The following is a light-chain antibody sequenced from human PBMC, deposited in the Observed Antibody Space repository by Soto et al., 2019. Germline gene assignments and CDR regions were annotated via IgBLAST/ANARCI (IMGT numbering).Light chain of an antibody. Sequence: QAVVTQPHSASGTPGQRVTISCSGSSSNIGTSSVHWFQQLPGTAPKLLISTTNQRPSGVPERFSGSKSGTSASLAISGHQSEDEADYYCAAWDDSLNGHVFGTGTKLTVL. CDR3: AAWDDSLNGHV. CDR2: TTN. CDR1: SSNIGTSS. J-gene: IGLJ1*01. V-gene: IGLV1-44*01.